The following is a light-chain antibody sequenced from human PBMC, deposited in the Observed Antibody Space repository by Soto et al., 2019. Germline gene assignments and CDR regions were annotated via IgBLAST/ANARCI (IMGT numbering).Light chain of an antibody. Sequence: QAVLTQTSSVSGYPGQSITISCTGTSSDVGGYNYVSWYQHHPGKAPKLMIYDVSNRPSGVSNRFSGSKSGNTASLTISGLQPEDEADYYCCSYTTSNTRQLVFGTGTKVTVL. V-gene: IGLV2-14*03. CDR3: CSYTTSNTRQLV. J-gene: IGLJ1*01. CDR1: SSDVGGYNY. CDR2: DVS.